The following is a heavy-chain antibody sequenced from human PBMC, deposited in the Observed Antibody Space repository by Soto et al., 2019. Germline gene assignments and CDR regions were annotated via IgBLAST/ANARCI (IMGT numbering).Heavy chain of an antibody. V-gene: IGHV6-1*01. J-gene: IGHJ6*03. Sequence: SQTLSLTCDISGDSVSSNSAAWNWIRQTPSRGLEWLGRTYYRSKWYSNYAISVKSRVTVNPDTFKNQFSLQLNSVTPEDTAVYYCARGSWDDVSGHYYMDVWGKGTTVTSP. D-gene: IGHD1-1*01. CDR3: ARGSWDDVSGHYYMDV. CDR2: TYYRSKWYS. CDR1: GDSVSSNSAA.